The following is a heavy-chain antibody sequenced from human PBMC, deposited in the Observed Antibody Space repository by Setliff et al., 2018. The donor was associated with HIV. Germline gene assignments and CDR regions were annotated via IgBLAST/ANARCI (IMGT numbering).Heavy chain of an antibody. CDR1: GYTFTSSG. V-gene: IGHV1-18*01. CDR2: IGTYNGDT. D-gene: IGHD3-10*01. J-gene: IGHJ6*03. CDR3: AREGLWFGDRGYYMDV. Sequence: ASVKVSCKASGYTFTSSGITWVRQAPGQGLEWMGRIGTYNGDTNYAQKFQGRVTMTTDTSTSTAYMELSSLISDDTAVYYCAREGLWFGDRGYYMDVWGTGTAVTV.